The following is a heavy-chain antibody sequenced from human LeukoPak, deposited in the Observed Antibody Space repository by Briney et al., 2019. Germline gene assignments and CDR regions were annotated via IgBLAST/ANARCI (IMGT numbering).Heavy chain of an antibody. Sequence: GGSLRLSCAASGFTISTYGMHWVRQAPGKGLEWVAVIWFDGSKKYYADSVKGRFTISRDNSKNTLYLQMNSLRAEDTAVYYCARDLSSRIVGLIARMDVWGQGTTVTVSS. CDR1: GFTISTYG. D-gene: IGHD1-26*01. J-gene: IGHJ6*02. CDR2: IWFDGSKK. CDR3: ARDLSSRIVGLIARMDV. V-gene: IGHV3-33*01.